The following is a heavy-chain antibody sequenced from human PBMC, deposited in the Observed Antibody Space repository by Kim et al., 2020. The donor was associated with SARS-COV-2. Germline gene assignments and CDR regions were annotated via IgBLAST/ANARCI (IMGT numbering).Heavy chain of an antibody. CDR2: INHSGST. CDR1: GGSFSGYY. V-gene: IGHV4-34*01. Sequence: SETLSLTCAVYGGSFSGYYWSWIRQPPGKGLEWIGEINHSGSTNYNPSLKSRVTISVDTSKNQFSLKLSSVTAADTAVYYCASTRGIAAAGTTHPIFDYWGQGTLVTVSS. D-gene: IGHD6-13*01. J-gene: IGHJ4*02. CDR3: ASTRGIAAAGTTHPIFDY.